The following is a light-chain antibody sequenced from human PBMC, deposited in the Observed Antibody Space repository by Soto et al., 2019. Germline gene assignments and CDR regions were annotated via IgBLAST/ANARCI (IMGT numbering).Light chain of an antibody. CDR1: SSDVGGYNY. Sequence: QSALTQPASVSGSPGQSITISCTGTSSDVGGYNYVSWYQQHPGKAPKLIIHEVSNRPSGVSYRFSGSKSDNTASLTISGLQPEDEADYYCSSFSSSRVYVFGTGTKVTVL. CDR2: EVS. J-gene: IGLJ1*01. CDR3: SSFSSSRVYV. V-gene: IGLV2-14*01.